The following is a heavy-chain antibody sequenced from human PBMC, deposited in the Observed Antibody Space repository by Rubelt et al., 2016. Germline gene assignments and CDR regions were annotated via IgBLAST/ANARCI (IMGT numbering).Heavy chain of an antibody. CDR3: ARDREITFGGVIPPLYYFDY. D-gene: IGHD3-16*02. V-gene: IGHV3-53*01. J-gene: IGHJ4*02. CDR2: IYSGGST. Sequence: PGKGLEWVSIIYSGGSTYYADSVKGRFTISRDNSKNTLYLQMNSLRAEDTAVYYCARDREITFGGVIPPLYYFDYWGQGTLVTVSS.